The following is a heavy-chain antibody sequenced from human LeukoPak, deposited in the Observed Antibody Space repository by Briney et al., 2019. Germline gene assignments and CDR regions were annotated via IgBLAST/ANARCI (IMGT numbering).Heavy chain of an antibody. CDR3: ARDGSPFWSGPEVNYYYGMYV. CDR1: GFTFSDYY. D-gene: IGHD3-3*01. V-gene: IGHV3-11*01. Sequence: PGGSLRLSCAASGFTFSDYYMSWIRQAPGKGLEWVSYISSSGSTIYYADSVKGRFTISRDNAKNSLYLQMNSLRAEDTAVYYCARDGSPFWSGPEVNYYYGMYVWGQGTTVTVSS. CDR2: ISSSGSTI. J-gene: IGHJ6*02.